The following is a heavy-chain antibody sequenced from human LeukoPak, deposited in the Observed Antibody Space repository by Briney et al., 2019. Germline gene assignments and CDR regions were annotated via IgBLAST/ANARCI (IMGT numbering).Heavy chain of an antibody. Sequence: SETLSLTCAVYGGSFSGYYWSWIRQPPGKGLEWIGEINHSGSTNYNPSLKSRVTISVDTSKNQFSLKLSSVTAADTAVYYCARDLPFEGVGADSDAFDIWGQGTMVTVSS. CDR3: ARDLPFEGVGADSDAFDI. CDR1: GGSFSGYY. CDR2: INHSGST. J-gene: IGHJ3*02. D-gene: IGHD1-26*01. V-gene: IGHV4-34*01.